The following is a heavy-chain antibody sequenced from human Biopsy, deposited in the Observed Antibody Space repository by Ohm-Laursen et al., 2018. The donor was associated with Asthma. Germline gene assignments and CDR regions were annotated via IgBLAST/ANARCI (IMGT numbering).Heavy chain of an antibody. CDR1: GYPFTDYY. CDR3: ARIKIRIGAGTDRYFDL. D-gene: IGHD3-16*01. J-gene: IGHJ2*01. V-gene: IGHV1-2*06. CDR2: IDPNSGGT. Sequence: SVKASCKASGYPFTDYYVHWVRQAPGQGLEWMGRIDPNSGGTNYAQKFLGRVTMTRDTSVNTAFMVLSRLRPDDTAVYYCARIKIRIGAGTDRYFDLWGRGTLVTVSS.